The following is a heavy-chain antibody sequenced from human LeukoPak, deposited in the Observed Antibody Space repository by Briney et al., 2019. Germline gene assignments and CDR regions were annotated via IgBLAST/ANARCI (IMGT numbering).Heavy chain of an antibody. CDR2: INKDGGEK. D-gene: IGHD1-26*01. V-gene: IGHV3-7*03. CDR1: GFTFSSYW. J-gene: IGHJ4*02. CDR3: VKDSPPRYSGSPPAY. Sequence: GGSLRLSCAASGFTFSSYWMSWVRQAPGKGLEWVANINKDGGEKYYVDSVKGRFTISRDNAKNSLYLQMNSLRADDTAAYYCVKDSPPRYSGSPPAYWGQGTLVTVSS.